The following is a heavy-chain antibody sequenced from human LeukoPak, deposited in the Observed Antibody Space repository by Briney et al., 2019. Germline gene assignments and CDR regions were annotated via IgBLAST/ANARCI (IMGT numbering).Heavy chain of an antibody. CDR2: MYNSDSP. CDR1: GSSISSGSYY. CDR3: ARESAVAGITALDY. J-gene: IGHJ4*02. V-gene: IGHV4-61*02. D-gene: IGHD6-19*01. Sequence: SQTLSLTCTASGSSISSGSYYWTWIRQPAGKGLEWIGRMYNSDSPNYNPSLKSRVTMSVDTSKNQVSLRLTSVTAADTAVYYCARESAVAGITALDYWGQGTLATVSS.